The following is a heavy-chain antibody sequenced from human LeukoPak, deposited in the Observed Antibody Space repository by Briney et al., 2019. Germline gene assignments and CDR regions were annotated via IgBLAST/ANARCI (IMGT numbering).Heavy chain of an antibody. CDR2: ISAYNGNT. V-gene: IGHV1-18*01. CDR1: GYTFTSHY. CDR3: ARVGSVGATGFGTSYYFDY. D-gene: IGHD1-26*01. J-gene: IGHJ4*02. Sequence: GASVKVSCKASGYTFTSHYMHWVRQAPGQGLEWMGWISAYNGNTNYAQKLQGRVTMTTDTSTTTAYMELRSLRSDDTAVYYCARVGSVGATGFGTSYYFDYWGQGTLVTVSS.